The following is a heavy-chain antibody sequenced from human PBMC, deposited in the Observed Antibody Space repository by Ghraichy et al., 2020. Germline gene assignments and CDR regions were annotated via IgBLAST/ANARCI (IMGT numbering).Heavy chain of an antibody. J-gene: IGHJ4*02. CDR2: VSRSGTNT. V-gene: IGHV3-23*01. CDR3: AKDGRDFDSSNSYHEYFDA. D-gene: IGHD3-22*01. CDR1: GFTFSGYA. Sequence: GGSLRLSCAASGFTFSGYAMSWVRQAPGKGLEWVSAVSRSGTNTYFADSVKGRFTISRDNSKNTLYLQMNSLRAEDTAIYYCAKDGRDFDSSNSYHEYFDAWGQGTLVTVSS.